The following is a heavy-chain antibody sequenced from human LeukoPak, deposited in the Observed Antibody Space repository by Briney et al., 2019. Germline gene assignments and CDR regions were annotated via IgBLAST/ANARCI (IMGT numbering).Heavy chain of an antibody. CDR1: GASINSGSYY. Sequence: SETLSLTCTVSGASINSGSYYWTWIRQPAGKGLEWIGRIYASGNTDYSPSLKSRLTISLDTSKNQFSLRLSSVTAADTAVYYCARDGFYCSGSDCSKGRWYSHYYMDVWGKGTTVTVSS. J-gene: IGHJ6*03. CDR2: IYASGNT. CDR3: ARDGFYCSGSDCSKGRWYSHYYMDV. D-gene: IGHD5-12*01. V-gene: IGHV4-61*02.